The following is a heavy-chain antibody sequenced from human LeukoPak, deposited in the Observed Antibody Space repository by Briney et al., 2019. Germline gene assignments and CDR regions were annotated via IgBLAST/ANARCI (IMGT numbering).Heavy chain of an antibody. CDR2: IDYSENP. CDR1: GGSINTYY. Sequence: SETLSLTCTVSGGSINTYYWSWIRLPPGKGLEWIGYIDYSENPNYNPSLRSRVTISVDTSKNQFSLKLSSVTAADTAVYYCARHGAYCSSTSCLNDFDSWGQGTLVTVSS. CDR3: ARHGAYCSSTSCLNDFDS. V-gene: IGHV4-59*08. J-gene: IGHJ4*02. D-gene: IGHD2-2*01.